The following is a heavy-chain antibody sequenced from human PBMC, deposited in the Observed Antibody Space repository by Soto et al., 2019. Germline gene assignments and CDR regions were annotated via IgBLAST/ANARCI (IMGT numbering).Heavy chain of an antibody. V-gene: IGHV1-18*04. CDR2: ISGYNGKT. CDR1: GYTFASFG. CDR3: ARDKMIVDFGLGSIDF. Sequence: ASVKVSCKASGYTFASFGVSWVRQAPGQGPEWMGWISGYNGKTKYAQKFQGRVTMTTDTSTNIAYMELRSLRSDDAAVYYCARDKMIVDFGLGSIDFWGQGTVVTVSS. J-gene: IGHJ4*02. D-gene: IGHD3-10*01.